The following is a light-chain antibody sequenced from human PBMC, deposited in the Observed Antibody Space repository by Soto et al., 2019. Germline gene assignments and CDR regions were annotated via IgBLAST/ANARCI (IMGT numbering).Light chain of an antibody. CDR3: SSYTSSSTYA. J-gene: IGLJ1*01. V-gene: IGLV2-14*01. Sequence: QSVLTQPASVSGSPGQSITISCTGTSSDVDGYNYVSWYQQHPGKAPKLMIYDVSNRPSGVSNRFSGSKSGNTASLTISWLQAEDEADYYCSSYTSSSTYAFGTGTKVTVL. CDR2: DVS. CDR1: SSDVDGYNY.